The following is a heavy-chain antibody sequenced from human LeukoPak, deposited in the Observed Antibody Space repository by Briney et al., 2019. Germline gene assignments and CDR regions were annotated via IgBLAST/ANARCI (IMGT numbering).Heavy chain of an antibody. D-gene: IGHD6-6*01. V-gene: IGHV3-23*01. Sequence: TGGSLRLSCGAWGFTFSSYAMSWVRQAPGKGLEWVSAISGSGGSTYYADSVKGRFTISRDNSKNTLYLQMNSLRAEDTAVYYCAKPDRAIAAPGYWGQGTLVTVSS. J-gene: IGHJ4*02. CDR3: AKPDRAIAAPGY. CDR2: ISGSGGST. CDR1: GFTFSSYA.